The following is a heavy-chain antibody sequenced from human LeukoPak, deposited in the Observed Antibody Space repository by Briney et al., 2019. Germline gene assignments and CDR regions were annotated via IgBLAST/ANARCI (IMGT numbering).Heavy chain of an antibody. CDR2: IYHSGST. CDR3: VRGHLVGGWFKYDAFDI. D-gene: IGHD6-19*01. Sequence: SETLSLTCTVSGDSISSYYWSWIRQPPGKGLEWIGYIYHSGSTNYNPSLKSRVTISLDTSKKHFSLKLSSVTAADTAVYYCVRGHLVGGWFKYDAFDIWGQGTTVTISS. CDR1: GDSISSYY. J-gene: IGHJ3*02. V-gene: IGHV4-59*01.